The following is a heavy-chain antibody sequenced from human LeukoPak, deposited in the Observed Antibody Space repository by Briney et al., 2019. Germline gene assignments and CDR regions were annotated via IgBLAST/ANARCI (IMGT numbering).Heavy chain of an antibody. CDR3: ARGFIVGATRGYNWFDP. Sequence: VKVSCKASGYTFTSYDINWVRQATGQGLEWMGWMNPNSGNTGYAQKFQGRVTITRNTSISTAYMELSSLRSEDTAVYYCARGFIVGATRGYNWFDPWGQGTLVTVSS. D-gene: IGHD1-26*01. CDR1: GYTFTSYD. CDR2: MNPNSGNT. V-gene: IGHV1-8*01. J-gene: IGHJ5*02.